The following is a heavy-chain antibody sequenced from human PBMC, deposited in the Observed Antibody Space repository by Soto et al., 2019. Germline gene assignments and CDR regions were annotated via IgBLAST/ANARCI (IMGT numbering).Heavy chain of an antibody. Sequence: QVQVVQSGAEVKKPGASVKVSCKASGYTFTSNDINWVRQAPGQGPEWMGWMNPDNGKTGFAQKFQGRITITRNTSISTAYMELSSLRSDDTAVYFCASPLCSSTRCGPYFFDSWGQGSLVTVSS. CDR3: ASPLCSSTRCGPYFFDS. CDR1: GYTFTSND. V-gene: IGHV1-8*01. J-gene: IGHJ4*02. D-gene: IGHD2-2*01. CDR2: MNPDNGKT.